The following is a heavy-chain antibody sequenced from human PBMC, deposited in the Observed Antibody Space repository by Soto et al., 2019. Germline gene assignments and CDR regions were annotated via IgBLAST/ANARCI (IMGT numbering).Heavy chain of an antibody. CDR3: ARQWGYDSAY. CDR1: GGSISSYY. D-gene: IGHD5-12*01. CDR2: ISYSGST. J-gene: IGHJ4*02. V-gene: IGHV4-59*08. Sequence: QVQLQESGPGLVKPSETLSLTCTVSGGSISSYYWSWIRQPPGKGLEWIGYISYSGSTNYNPSLKSRVPISVDTSKNQFPLKLRSVTAADTAVYYCARQWGYDSAYWGQGTMVTASS.